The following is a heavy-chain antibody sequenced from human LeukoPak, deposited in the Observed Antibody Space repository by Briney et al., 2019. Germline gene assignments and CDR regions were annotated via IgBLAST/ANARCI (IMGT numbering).Heavy chain of an antibody. Sequence: ASVKVSCKASGYIFTGYYMHWVRQAPGQGLEWMGWINPNSGGTNSAQKFQGRVTMTRDTSISTAYIELSRLTSDDTAVYYCARHPYSGSYHFDYWGQGTLVTVSS. CDR3: ARHPYSGSYHFDY. V-gene: IGHV1-2*02. CDR1: GYIFTGYY. D-gene: IGHD1-26*01. CDR2: INPNSGGT. J-gene: IGHJ4*02.